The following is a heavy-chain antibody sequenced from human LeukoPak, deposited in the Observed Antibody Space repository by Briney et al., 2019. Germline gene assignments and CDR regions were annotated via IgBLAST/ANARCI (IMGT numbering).Heavy chain of an antibody. CDR3: ARDPDVAAAGTN. J-gene: IGHJ4*02. CDR1: GFTFSSYS. V-gene: IGHV3-21*01. CDR2: ISSSSSYI. Sequence: SGGSLRLSCAASGFTFSSYSMNWVRQAPGKGLEWVSSISSSSSYIYYADSVKGRFTISRDNAKNSLYLQMNSLRAEGTAVYYCARDPDVAAAGTNWGQGTLVTVSS. D-gene: IGHD6-13*01.